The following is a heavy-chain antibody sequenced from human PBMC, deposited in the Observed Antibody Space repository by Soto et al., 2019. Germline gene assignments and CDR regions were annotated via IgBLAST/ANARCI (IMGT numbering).Heavy chain of an antibody. V-gene: IGHV3-30-3*01. CDR3: ASARYYDSSGYRYGMDV. CDR2: ISYDGSNK. Sequence: ESGGGVVQPGRSLRLSCAASGFTFSSYAMHWVRQAPGKGLEWVAVISYDGSNKYYADSVKGRFTISRDNSKNTLYLQMNSLRAEDTAVYYCASARYYDSSGYRYGMDVWGQGTTVTVSS. D-gene: IGHD3-22*01. CDR1: GFTFSSYA. J-gene: IGHJ6*02.